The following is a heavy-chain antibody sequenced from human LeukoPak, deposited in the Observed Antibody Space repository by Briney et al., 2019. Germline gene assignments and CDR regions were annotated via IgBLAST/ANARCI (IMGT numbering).Heavy chain of an antibody. Sequence: SETLSLTCAVYGGSFSDYYWSWIRQPPGKGLEWIGEINHSGSTNYNPSLKSRVTISVDTSKNQFSLKLSSVTAADTAVYYCARELGTLLWFGESRYFDYWGQGTLVTVSS. V-gene: IGHV4-34*01. D-gene: IGHD3-10*01. CDR2: INHSGST. CDR1: GGSFSDYY. CDR3: ARELGTLLWFGESRYFDY. J-gene: IGHJ4*02.